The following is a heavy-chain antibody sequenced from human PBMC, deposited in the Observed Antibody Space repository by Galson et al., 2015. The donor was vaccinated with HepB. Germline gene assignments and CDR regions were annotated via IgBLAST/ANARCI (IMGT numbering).Heavy chain of an antibody. CDR2: INPNSGGT. V-gene: IGHV1-2*02. J-gene: IGHJ6*03. D-gene: IGHD5-18*01. Sequence: CKASGYTFTGYYMHWVRQAPGQGLEWMGWINPNSGGTNYAQKFQGRVTMTRDTSISTAYMELSRLRSDDTAVYYCARGSYGRNYYYYMDVWGKGTTVTVSS. CDR1: GYTFTGYY. CDR3: ARGSYGRNYYYYMDV.